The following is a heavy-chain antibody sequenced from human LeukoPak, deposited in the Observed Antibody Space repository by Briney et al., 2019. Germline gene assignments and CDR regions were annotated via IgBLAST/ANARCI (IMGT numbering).Heavy chain of an antibody. Sequence: GGSLRLSCAASGFTFSDYYMSWIRQAPGKGLEWVAVIWYDGSNKYYADSVKGRFTISRDNSKNTLYLQMNSLRAEDTAVYYCARSGLDQPLLYPFDYWGQGTLVTVSS. CDR2: IWYDGSNK. V-gene: IGHV3-33*08. CDR1: GFTFSDYY. D-gene: IGHD2-2*02. CDR3: ARSGLDQPLLYPFDY. J-gene: IGHJ4*02.